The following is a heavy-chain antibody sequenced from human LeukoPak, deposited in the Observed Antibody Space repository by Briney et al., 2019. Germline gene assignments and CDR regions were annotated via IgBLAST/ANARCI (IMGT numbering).Heavy chain of an antibody. Sequence: GASVKVSCKTSGYTFTTYAIHWVRQAPGQRLEWMGWINTGNGDTKHLQRFQGRVTFSRDTSASTAYMELSSLRSEDTAMYYCTAIDYGDFWGQGTLVTVSS. CDR1: GYTFTTYA. V-gene: IGHV1-3*04. D-gene: IGHD4-17*01. CDR3: TAIDYGDF. J-gene: IGHJ4*02. CDR2: INTGNGDT.